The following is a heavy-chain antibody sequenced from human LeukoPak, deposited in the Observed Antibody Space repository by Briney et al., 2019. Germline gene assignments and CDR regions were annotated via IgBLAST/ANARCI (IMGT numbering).Heavy chain of an antibody. CDR3: ARDSGITIFGVAQYYFDY. D-gene: IGHD3-3*01. CDR2: ISSSSSTI. Sequence: GGSLRLSCAASGFTFSSYSMNWVRQAPGKGLEWVSYISSSSSTIYYADSVKGRFTISRDNAKNSLYLQMNSLRAEDTAVYYCARDSGITIFGVAQYYFDYWGQGTLVTVSS. CDR1: GFTFSSYS. J-gene: IGHJ4*02. V-gene: IGHV3-48*01.